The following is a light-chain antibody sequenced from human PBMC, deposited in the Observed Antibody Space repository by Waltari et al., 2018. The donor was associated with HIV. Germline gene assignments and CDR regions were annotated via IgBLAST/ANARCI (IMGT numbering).Light chain of an antibody. V-gene: IGLV3-1*01. CDR1: TLGDKY. J-gene: IGLJ2*01. CDR3: QAWDSSTVV. CDR2: HDI. Sequence: SYELTQPPSLSVSPGQTASITCSGDTLGDKYACWYQQKPGQSPVLVIYHDIQRPSGIPERFSGSNSGNTATLTISGTQAMDEADYYCQAWDSSTVVFGGGTKLTVL.